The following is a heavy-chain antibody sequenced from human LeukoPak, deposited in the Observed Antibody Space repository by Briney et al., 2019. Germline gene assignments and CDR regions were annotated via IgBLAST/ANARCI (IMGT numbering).Heavy chain of an antibody. CDR1: GGTFSSYA. V-gene: IGHV1-69*04. CDR3: ARDEAYCGGDCYSVGY. CDR2: IIPILGIA. Sequence: SVKVCCKASGGTFSSYAISWVRQAPGQGLEWMGRIIPILGIANYAQKFQGRVTITADKSTSTAYMELSSLRSEDTAVYYCARDEAYCGGDCYSVGYWGQGTLVTVSS. D-gene: IGHD2-21*02. J-gene: IGHJ4*02.